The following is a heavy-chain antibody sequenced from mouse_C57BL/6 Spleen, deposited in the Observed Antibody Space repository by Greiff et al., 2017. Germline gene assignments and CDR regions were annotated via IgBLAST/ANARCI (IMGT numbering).Heavy chain of an antibody. CDR3: ARGSGSRPGYWYFDV. CDR1: GSTFTTYP. V-gene: IGHV1-47*01. CDR2: FHPYNDDT. Sequence: QVQLKESGAELVKPGASVKMSCKASGSTFTTYPIEWMKQNHGKSLEWIGNFHPYNDDTKYNEKFKGKATLTVEKSSSTVYLELSRLTSDDSAVYYCARGSGSRPGYWYFDVWGTGTTGTVSS. D-gene: IGHD1-1*01. J-gene: IGHJ1*03.